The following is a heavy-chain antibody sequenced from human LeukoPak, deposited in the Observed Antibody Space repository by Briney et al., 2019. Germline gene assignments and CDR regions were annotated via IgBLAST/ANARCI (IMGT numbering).Heavy chain of an antibody. CDR3: ARVSGSSWYGGRYYYGMDV. V-gene: IGHV1-8*01. CDR1: GYTFTSYD. Sequence: GASVKVSCKASGYTFTSYDINWVRQATGQGLERMGWMNPNSGNTGYAQKFQGRVTMTRNTSISTAYMELSSLRSEDTAVYYCARVSGSSWYGGRYYYGMDVWGQGTTVTVSS. D-gene: IGHD6-13*01. J-gene: IGHJ6*02. CDR2: MNPNSGNT.